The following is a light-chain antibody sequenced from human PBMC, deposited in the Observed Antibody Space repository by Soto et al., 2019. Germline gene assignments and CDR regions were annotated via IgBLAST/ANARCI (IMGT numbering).Light chain of an antibody. CDR3: QQYGSSRWT. CDR1: QSVSSSY. Sequence: EIVLTQSPGTLSLSPGERATLSCRASQSVSSSYLAWYQQNRGQAPRLLIYGASSRATGIPDRFSGSGSGTEFTLTISRLEPVDFAVYYCQQYGSSRWTFGQGTKVEIK. V-gene: IGKV3-20*01. CDR2: GAS. J-gene: IGKJ1*01.